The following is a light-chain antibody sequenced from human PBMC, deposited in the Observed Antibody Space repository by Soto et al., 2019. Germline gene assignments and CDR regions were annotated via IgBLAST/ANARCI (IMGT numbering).Light chain of an antibody. CDR2: GAS. Sequence: EIVMTQSPATLSVSPGERATLSCRASQSVSSKLAWYQQKPGQAPRLLIYGASTWATGIQARFSGSGSETEFTLTISSLQSEDFAVYYCQEYKYSKKFGPETKVEIK. V-gene: IGKV3-15*01. CDR1: QSVSSK. CDR3: QEYKYSKK. J-gene: IGKJ1*01.